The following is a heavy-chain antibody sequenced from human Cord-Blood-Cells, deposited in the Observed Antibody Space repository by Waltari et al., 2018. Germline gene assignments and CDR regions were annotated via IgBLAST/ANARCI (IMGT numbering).Heavy chain of an antibody. D-gene: IGHD3-16*01. J-gene: IGHJ4*02. CDR2: ISYDGSNK. V-gene: IGHV3-30*18. CDR1: GFTFSSYG. CDR3: AKDHLGEPDY. Sequence: QVQLVESGGGVVQPGRSLRLSCAASGFTFSSYGMHWVRQAPGKGLEWVAVISYDGSNKYYADSVKGRFTISRDNSKNTLYLQMNSLRAEDTAVYYCAKDHLGEPDYWGQGTLVTVSS.